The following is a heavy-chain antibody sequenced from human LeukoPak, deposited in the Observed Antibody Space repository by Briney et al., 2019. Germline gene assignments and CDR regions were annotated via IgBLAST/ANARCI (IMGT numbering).Heavy chain of an antibody. CDR2: INGDGSRT. Sequence: GGSLRLSCAAPGFTFSDYYMHWVRQAPGKGLLWISHINGDGSRTGYADSVKGRFTISRDNAKNILYLQMNSLRAEDTAVYYCSRGTYPYSSDTWGQGALVTVSS. J-gene: IGHJ5*02. V-gene: IGHV3-74*01. D-gene: IGHD3-10*01. CDR3: SRGTYPYSSDT. CDR1: GFTFSDYY.